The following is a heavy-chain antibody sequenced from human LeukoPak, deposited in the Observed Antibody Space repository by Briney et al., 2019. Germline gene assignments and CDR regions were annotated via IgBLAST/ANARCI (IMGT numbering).Heavy chain of an antibody. CDR3: ARDGSRGYSYGYSDY. D-gene: IGHD5-18*01. Sequence: PGGSLRLSCAASGFTFSSYWMNWVRQAPGKGPEWVANIKQDGSEKYYVDSVKGRFTISRDNAKNSLYLQTNSLRAEDTAVYYCARDGSRGYSYGYSDYWGQGTLVTVSS. V-gene: IGHV3-7*01. CDR1: GFTFSSYW. CDR2: IKQDGSEK. J-gene: IGHJ4*02.